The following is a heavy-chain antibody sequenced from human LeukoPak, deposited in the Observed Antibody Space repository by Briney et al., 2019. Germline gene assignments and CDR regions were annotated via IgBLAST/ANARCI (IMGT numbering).Heavy chain of an antibody. CDR2: IRYNGNNQ. Sequence: GGSLRLSCAASGFTFNNYGMHWVRQAPGKGLEWVAFIRYNGNNQYYADSVKGRFTISRDNSKNTLYLQMNSLKGDDTAVYYCARESYVLRFLEWHYYMDVWGKGTTVTVSS. CDR3: ARESYVLRFLEWHYYMDV. J-gene: IGHJ6*03. D-gene: IGHD3-3*01. V-gene: IGHV3-30*02. CDR1: GFTFNNYG.